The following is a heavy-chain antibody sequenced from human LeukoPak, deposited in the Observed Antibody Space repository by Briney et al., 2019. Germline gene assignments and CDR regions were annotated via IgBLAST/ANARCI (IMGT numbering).Heavy chain of an antibody. CDR3: ARSPIAARPRDYYYMDV. V-gene: IGHV4-59*01. J-gene: IGHJ6*03. CDR1: GGSISSYY. Sequence: PSETLSLTCTVSGGSISSYYWSWIRQPPGKGLEWIGYIYYSGSTNYNPSLKSRVTISVDTSKNQFSLKLSSVTAADTAVYYCARSPIAARPRDYYYMDVWGKGTTVTVSS. CDR2: IYYSGST. D-gene: IGHD6-6*01.